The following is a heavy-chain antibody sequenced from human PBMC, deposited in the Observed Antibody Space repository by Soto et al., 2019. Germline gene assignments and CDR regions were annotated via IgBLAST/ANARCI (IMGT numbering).Heavy chain of an antibody. Sequence: QVQLVESGGGVVQPGRSLRLSCAASGFTFSSYGMHWVRQAPGKGLEWVAVIWYDGSNKYYADSVKSRFTISRDNSRDIRYLQMNSLGAEDTAVYYCARDGRWFGMGAFDIWGRGTMVTVSS. J-gene: IGHJ3*02. V-gene: IGHV3-33*01. D-gene: IGHD3-10*01. CDR2: IWYDGSNK. CDR3: ARDGRWFGMGAFDI. CDR1: GFTFSSYG.